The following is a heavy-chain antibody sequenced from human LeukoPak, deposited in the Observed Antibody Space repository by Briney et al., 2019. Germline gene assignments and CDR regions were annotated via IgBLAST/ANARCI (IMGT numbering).Heavy chain of an antibody. J-gene: IGHJ5*02. Sequence: SETLSLTRTVSGGSFSTYYWNWIRQPAGKGLEWIGHIQIGGSTSYNPSLKSRVTMSLDTSKNQFSLKLSSVTAADTAVYYCARGDYFDPWGQGTLVTVSS. CDR1: GGSFSTYY. CDR3: ARGDYFDP. CDR2: IQIGGST. V-gene: IGHV4-4*07. D-gene: IGHD4-11*01.